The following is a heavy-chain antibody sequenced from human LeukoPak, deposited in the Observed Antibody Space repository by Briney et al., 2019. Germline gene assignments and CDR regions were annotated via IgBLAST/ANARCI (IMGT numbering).Heavy chain of an antibody. CDR2: IRYDGSNK. V-gene: IGHV3-30*02. D-gene: IGHD5-18*01. J-gene: IGHJ4*02. Sequence: GGSLRLSCAASGFTFSSYGMHWVRQAPGKGLEWVAFIRYDGSNKYYADSVKGRFTISRDNSRNALYLQMNSLRAEDTAVYYCAKDRRDTAMVKYAFDYWGQGTLVTVSS. CDR3: AKDRRDTAMVKYAFDY. CDR1: GFTFSSYG.